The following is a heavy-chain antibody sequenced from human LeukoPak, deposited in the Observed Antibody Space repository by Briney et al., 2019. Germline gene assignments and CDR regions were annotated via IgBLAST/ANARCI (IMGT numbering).Heavy chain of an antibody. CDR1: GFTFSSYE. CDR2: ISSSGRTI. Sequence: SGGSLRLSCAASGFTFSSYEMNWVRQAPGRGLGWVSYISSSGRTINYADSVKGRFTISRDNAKTSLYLQMNSLRAEDTAVYYCARDRDFIFDYWGQGTLVTVSS. V-gene: IGHV3-48*03. D-gene: IGHD3/OR15-3a*01. CDR3: ARDRDFIFDY. J-gene: IGHJ4*02.